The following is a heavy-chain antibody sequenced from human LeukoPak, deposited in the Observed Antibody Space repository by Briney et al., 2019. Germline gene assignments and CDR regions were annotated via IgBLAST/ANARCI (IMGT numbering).Heavy chain of an antibody. D-gene: IGHD3-16*02. Sequence: GGSLRLSCAASGFTFSHSAMTWVRQAPGRGLEWVSLISFSGANTYSADSVKGRFTISRDNSKDTLFLQMNSLRAEDTAIYYCVRDIELSTWGLGTMLTVSS. V-gene: IGHV3-23*01. CDR2: ISFSGANT. CDR1: GFTFSHSA. CDR3: VRDIELST. J-gene: IGHJ3*01.